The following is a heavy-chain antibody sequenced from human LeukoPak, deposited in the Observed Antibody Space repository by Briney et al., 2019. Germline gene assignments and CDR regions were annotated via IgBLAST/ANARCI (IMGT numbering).Heavy chain of an antibody. Sequence: SVKGSCKASGGTFSSYAISWVRQAPGQGLEWMGRIIPIFGTANYAQKFQGRVTITTDESTSTAYMELSSLRSDDTAVYYCARVSHGGSYPHAFDIWGQGTMVTVSS. CDR3: ARVSHGGSYPHAFDI. V-gene: IGHV1-69*05. J-gene: IGHJ3*02. CDR1: GGTFSSYA. D-gene: IGHD1-26*01. CDR2: IIPIFGTA.